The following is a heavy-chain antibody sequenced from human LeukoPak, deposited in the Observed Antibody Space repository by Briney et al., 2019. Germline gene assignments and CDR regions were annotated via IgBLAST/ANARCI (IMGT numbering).Heavy chain of an antibody. J-gene: IGHJ6*03. CDR3: ARKAVAGNHYYYYYMDV. Sequence: GGSLRLSCAASGFTFSNYGMSWVRQAPGKGLEWVSAISGSGDVTYYANSVKGRFTVSRDNSKNTLYLQMNSLRAEDTAVYYCARKAVAGNHYYYYYMDVWGKGTTVTVSS. D-gene: IGHD6-19*01. V-gene: IGHV3-23*01. CDR1: GFTFSNYG. CDR2: ISGSGDVT.